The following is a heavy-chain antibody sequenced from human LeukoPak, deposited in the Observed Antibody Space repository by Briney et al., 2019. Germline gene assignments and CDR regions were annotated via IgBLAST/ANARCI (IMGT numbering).Heavy chain of an antibody. CDR2: ISGSGGST. V-gene: IGHV3-23*01. CDR1: GFTFSSYA. Sequence: PGGSLRLSCAASGFTFSSYAMSWVRQAPGKGLEWVSAISGSGGSTYYADSVKGRFTISRDNSKTTLYLQMNSLRAEDTAVYYCAKGPLRYSGYGNDYWGQGTLVTVSS. J-gene: IGHJ4*02. D-gene: IGHD5-12*01. CDR3: AKGPLRYSGYGNDY.